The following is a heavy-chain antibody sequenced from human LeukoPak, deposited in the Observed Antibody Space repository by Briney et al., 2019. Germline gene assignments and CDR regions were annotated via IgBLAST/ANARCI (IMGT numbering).Heavy chain of an antibody. CDR2: IIPILGIA. CDR1: GGTFSSYT. D-gene: IGHD5-24*01. Sequence: ASVKVSCKASGGTFSSYTISWVRQAPGQGLEWMGRIIPILGIAHYAQKFQGRVTITADKSTSTAYMELSSLRSEDTAVYYCARGGRDGYNHALPSDYWGQGTLVTVSS. J-gene: IGHJ4*02. CDR3: ARGGRDGYNHALPSDY. V-gene: IGHV1-69*02.